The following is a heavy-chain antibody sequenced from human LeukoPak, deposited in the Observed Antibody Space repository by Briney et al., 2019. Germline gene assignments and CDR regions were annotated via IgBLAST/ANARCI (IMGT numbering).Heavy chain of an antibody. CDR3: ARVSVITQYNGSPDYFAP. D-gene: IGHD1-26*01. CDR2: VNPSRGDT. CDR1: GYTVTGYY. V-gene: IGHV1-2*02. Sequence: ASVKVSCKASGYTVTGYYMHWVRQAPGQGLEWVGWVNPSRGDTDYAQKFQGGGTVTRDTPISTAYLELGRLRSDDTAVYYCARVSVITQYNGSPDYFAPWGQGTLLTVSS. J-gene: IGHJ4*02.